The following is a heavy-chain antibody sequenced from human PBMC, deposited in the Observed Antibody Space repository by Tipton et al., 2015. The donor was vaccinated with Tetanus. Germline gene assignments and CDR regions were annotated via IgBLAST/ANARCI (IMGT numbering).Heavy chain of an antibody. CDR1: GFSVSSMF. V-gene: IGHV3-53*01. J-gene: IGHJ4*02. CDR3: VRIDF. CDR2: IHSADSGSAI. Sequence: SLRLSCAASGFSVSSMFTSWVRQAPGKGLEWFSIIHSADSGSAIFYADSVKGRFTISRDSSKNMLYLHMNSLRVEDTAIYYCVRIDFWGQGTLVTVSS.